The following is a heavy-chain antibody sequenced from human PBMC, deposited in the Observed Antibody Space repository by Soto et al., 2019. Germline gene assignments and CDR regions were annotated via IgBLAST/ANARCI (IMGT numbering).Heavy chain of an antibody. CDR1: GYSFTSYC. CDR3: ARSAFVVVPAAKEYYFDY. J-gene: IGHJ4*02. CDR2: IYPGDSDT. V-gene: IGHV5-51*01. D-gene: IGHD2-2*01. Sequence: PGESLKISCKGSGYSFTSYCIGWVRQMPGKGLEWMGIIYPGDSDTRYSPSFQGQVTISADKSISTAYLQWSSLKASDTAMYYCARSAFVVVPAAKEYYFDYWGQGTLVTVSS.